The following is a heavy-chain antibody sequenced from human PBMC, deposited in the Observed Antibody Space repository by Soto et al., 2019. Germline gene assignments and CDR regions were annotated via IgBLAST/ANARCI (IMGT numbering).Heavy chain of an antibody. Sequence: DVQLVESGGGLVQPGGSLRLSCAASGFSFSDYSMTWVRQAPGKGLEWVSYISSSSSPLIYYADSVKGRFTISRDNGKNSLYLQMNSLGPEDTALYYCAKGVVVTATYFHHWGQGTLVTVSS. CDR2: ISSSSSPLI. J-gene: IGHJ1*01. CDR1: GFSFSDYS. V-gene: IGHV3-48*01. D-gene: IGHD2-21*02. CDR3: AKGVVVTATYFHH.